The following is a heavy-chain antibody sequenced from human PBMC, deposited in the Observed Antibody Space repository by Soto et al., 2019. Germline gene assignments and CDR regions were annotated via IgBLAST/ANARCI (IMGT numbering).Heavy chain of an antibody. CDR1: CYTFTSYG. CDR3: ARDSWSGLTNAFDI. D-gene: IGHD2-21*02. V-gene: IGHV1-18*04. J-gene: IGHJ3*02. CDR2: ISAYNGNT. Sequence: SVKVSFKASCYTFTSYGISWVRQAPGQGLEWMGWISAYNGNTNYAQNLQGRVTMTTDTSTSTAYMELRSLRSDDTAVYYCARDSWSGLTNAFDIWGQGTMVTVSS.